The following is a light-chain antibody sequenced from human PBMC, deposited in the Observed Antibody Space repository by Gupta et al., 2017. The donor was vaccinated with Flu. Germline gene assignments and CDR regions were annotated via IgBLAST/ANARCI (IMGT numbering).Light chain of an antibody. CDR1: QSLVDSAGNTY. CDR2: SVS. Sequence: DEVMTQPLLSLPVARGQPASIPCRSSQSLVDSAGNTYSNWFHQRPGQSPRRPIFSVSNRDSGVPDRFSGSGSGTDFTLKINRVEAEDVGVYYCMQSTHWPRTFGQGTKLEIK. V-gene: IGKV2-30*01. CDR3: MQSTHWPRT. J-gene: IGKJ2*01.